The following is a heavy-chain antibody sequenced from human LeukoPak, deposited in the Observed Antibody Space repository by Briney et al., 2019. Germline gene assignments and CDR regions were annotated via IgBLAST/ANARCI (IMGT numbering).Heavy chain of an antibody. CDR2: IYYSGST. J-gene: IGHJ6*03. Sequence: SETLSLTCTVSGGSISSSSYYWGWIRQPPGKGLEWIGSIYYSGSTYYNPSLKSRVTISVDRSKNQFSLKLSSVTAADTAVYYCARGLEYSSSSWGGYYYYYMDVWDKGTTVTVSS. CDR3: ARGLEYSSSSWGGYYYYYMDV. CDR1: GGSISSSSYY. V-gene: IGHV4-39*07. D-gene: IGHD6-6*01.